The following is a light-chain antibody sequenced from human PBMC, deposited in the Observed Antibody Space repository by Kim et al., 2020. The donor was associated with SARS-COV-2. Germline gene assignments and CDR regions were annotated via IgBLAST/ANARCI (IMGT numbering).Light chain of an antibody. CDR1: SSDVGGYNY. CDR3: CSYAGSYTSRV. CDR2: DVS. Sequence: QSVTISCTGTSSDVGGYNYVSWYQQHPGKAHKLMIYDVSKRPSGVPDRFSGSKSGNTASLTISGLQTEDEADYYCCSYAGSYTSRVFGTGTKVTVL. V-gene: IGLV2-11*01. J-gene: IGLJ1*01.